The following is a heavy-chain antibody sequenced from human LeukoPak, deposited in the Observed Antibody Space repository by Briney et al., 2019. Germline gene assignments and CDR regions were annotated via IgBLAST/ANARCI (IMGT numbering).Heavy chain of an antibody. CDR3: ARFDSGWQALDY. J-gene: IGHJ4*02. CDR1: GFTFDDFA. V-gene: IGHV3-9*01. D-gene: IGHD6-19*01. Sequence: GGSLRLSCVVSGFTFDDFAMHWVRQPPGKGLEWVSGISWNSGSIVYADSVKGRFTISRDNAKNSLSLQMNSLSTEDTALYYCARFDSGWQALDYWGQGTLVTVSS. CDR2: ISWNSGSI.